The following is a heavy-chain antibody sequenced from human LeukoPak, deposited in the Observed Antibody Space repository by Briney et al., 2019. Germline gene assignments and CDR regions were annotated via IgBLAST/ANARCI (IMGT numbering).Heavy chain of an antibody. CDR3: ARGGTRYCSGGSCYLDY. D-gene: IGHD2-15*01. Sequence: ASVKVSCKASGYTFTSYGIGWVRQAPGQGLEWMGWISAYNGNTNYAQKLQGRVTMTTDTSTSTAYMELRSLRSDDTAVYYCARGGTRYCSGGSCYLDYWGQGTLVTVSS. CDR2: ISAYNGNT. CDR1: GYTFTSYG. J-gene: IGHJ4*02. V-gene: IGHV1-18*01.